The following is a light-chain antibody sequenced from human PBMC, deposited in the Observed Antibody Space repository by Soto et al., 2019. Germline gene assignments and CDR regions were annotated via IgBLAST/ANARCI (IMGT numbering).Light chain of an antibody. CDR1: QSISDT. CDR2: GAS. Sequence: EIVMTQSPATLSVSPGGRATLSCRASQSISDTLAWYQQKPGQAPRLLIYGASTRAPGFPARFSGSGSGTDFTLTISSLQSEDFAVYYWQQYNNWPWTVGQGTKVEIK. V-gene: IGKV3-15*01. CDR3: QQYNNWPWT. J-gene: IGKJ1*01.